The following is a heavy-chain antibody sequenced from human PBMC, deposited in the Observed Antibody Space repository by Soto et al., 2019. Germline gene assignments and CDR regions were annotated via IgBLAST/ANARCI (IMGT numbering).Heavy chain of an antibody. J-gene: IGHJ6*02. Sequence: RLSCAASGFTFSSYGMHWVRQAPGKGLEWVAVISYDGSNKYYADSVKGRFTISRDNSKNTLYLQMNSLRAEDTAVYYCAKDFSPVNYDILNSAYYYYGMDVWGQGTTVTVSS. D-gene: IGHD3-9*01. V-gene: IGHV3-30*18. CDR2: ISYDGSNK. CDR3: AKDFSPVNYDILNSAYYYYGMDV. CDR1: GFTFSSYG.